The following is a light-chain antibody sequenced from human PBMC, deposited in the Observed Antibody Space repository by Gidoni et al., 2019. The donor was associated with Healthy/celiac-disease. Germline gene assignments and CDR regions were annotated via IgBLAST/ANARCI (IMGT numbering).Light chain of an antibody. Sequence: YELTQPPSVSVSPGRTARITCAGDALPKQYAYWYQQKPGQAPVLVIYKDSARPSGIPERFSGSSSGTTVTLTISGVQAEDEADYYCQSADSSGTYVVFGGGTKLTVL. CDR1: ALPKQY. CDR2: KDS. V-gene: IGLV3-25*03. J-gene: IGLJ2*01. CDR3: QSADSSGTYVV.